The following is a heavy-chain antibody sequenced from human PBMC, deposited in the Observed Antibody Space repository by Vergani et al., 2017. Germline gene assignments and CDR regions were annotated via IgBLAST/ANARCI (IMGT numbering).Heavy chain of an antibody. CDR2: MNPNSGNT. J-gene: IGHJ6*03. Sequence: QVQLVQSGAEVKKPGASVKVSCKASGYTFTTYDINWVRQATGQGLEWMGWMNPNSGNTGYAQKFQGRVTMTRKTSITTAYMELSSLRSDDTAVYFCASWGSCSSTSCRGGYYYYYMDVWGKGTTVTVSS. D-gene: IGHD2-2*01. CDR3: ASWGSCSSTSCRGGYYYYYMDV. V-gene: IGHV1-8*01. CDR1: GYTFTTYD.